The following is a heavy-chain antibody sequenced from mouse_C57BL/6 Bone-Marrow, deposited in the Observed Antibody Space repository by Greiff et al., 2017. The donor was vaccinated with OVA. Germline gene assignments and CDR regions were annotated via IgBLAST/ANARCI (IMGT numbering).Heavy chain of an antibody. CDR3: AREGYDGGAY. CDR2: IYPRSGNT. J-gene: IGHJ3*01. Sequence: QVQLKESGAELARPGASVKLSCKASGYTFTSYGISWVKQRTGQGLEWIGEIYPRSGNTYYNEKFKGKATLTADKSSSTAYMELRSLTSEDSAVYFCAREGYDGGAYWGQGTLVTVSA. V-gene: IGHV1-81*01. CDR1: GYTFTSYG. D-gene: IGHD2-3*01.